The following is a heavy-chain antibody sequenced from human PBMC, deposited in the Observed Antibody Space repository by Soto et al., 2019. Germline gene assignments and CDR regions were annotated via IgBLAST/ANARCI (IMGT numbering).Heavy chain of an antibody. J-gene: IGHJ3*01. Sequence: GGSMRLSCAGSGFTFSDHYMDWVRQAPGKGLEWVGRSRNKPKKYTTEYAASVKGRFTVSRDDSKNSLYLQMNNLKTEDTAVYYCARISAAASNAFDVWGRGTMVTVS. V-gene: IGHV3-72*01. CDR3: ARISAAASNAFDV. CDR2: SRNKPKKYTT. D-gene: IGHD6-13*01. CDR1: GFTFSDHY.